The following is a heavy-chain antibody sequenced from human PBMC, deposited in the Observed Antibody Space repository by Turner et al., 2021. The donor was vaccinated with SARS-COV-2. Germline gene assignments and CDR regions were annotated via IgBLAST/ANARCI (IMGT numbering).Heavy chain of an antibody. V-gene: IGHV3-49*03. Sequence: EVQVVESGGGLVQPGRSLRLSCTASGFTFGKYAMSWIRQAPGKGLEWVGFIRSTNFGGTTEYATSVRGRFNVSRDDSRTIAYLHMSSLKTEDTAVYYCARGRTGASYYFDYWGQGILVTVSS. CDR1: GFTFGKYA. CDR3: ARGRTGASYYFDY. CDR2: IRSTNFGGTT. D-gene: IGHD7-27*01. J-gene: IGHJ4*02.